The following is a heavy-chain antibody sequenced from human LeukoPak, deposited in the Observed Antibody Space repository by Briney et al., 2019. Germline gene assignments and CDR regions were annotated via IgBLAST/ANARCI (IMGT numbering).Heavy chain of an antibody. CDR2: IHYSGST. CDR1: GXSISSYY. V-gene: IGHV4-59*08. D-gene: IGHD2-8*02. CDR3: ARYWDAFGI. J-gene: IGHJ3*02. Sequence: SETPSLTCTVSGXSISSYYWTWIPQPPGKGLEWIGNIHYSGSTNYNPSLKSRVTISVDTSKKHFSLKLSSVTAADTAVYFCARYWDAFGIWGQGTTVTVSS.